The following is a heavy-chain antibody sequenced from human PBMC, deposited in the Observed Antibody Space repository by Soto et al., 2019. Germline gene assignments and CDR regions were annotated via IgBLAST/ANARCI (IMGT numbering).Heavy chain of an antibody. CDR1: GFTFSSYA. D-gene: IGHD2-15*01. CDR2: ISGSGGST. V-gene: IGHV3-23*01. Sequence: GGSLRLSCAASGFTFSSYAMSWVRQAPGKGLEWVSAISGSGGSTYYADSVKGRFTISRDNSKNTLYLQMNSLRAEDTAVYYCAKDVYCSGGSCYVAMGAFDIWGQGTMVTVSS. CDR3: AKDVYCSGGSCYVAMGAFDI. J-gene: IGHJ3*02.